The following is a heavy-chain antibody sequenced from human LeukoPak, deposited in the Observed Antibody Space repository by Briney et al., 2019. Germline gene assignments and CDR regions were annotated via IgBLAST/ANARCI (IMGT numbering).Heavy chain of an antibody. CDR1: GYTLTELS. CDR3: ATSSFTTNYDYVWGSYRPREYFQH. J-gene: IGHJ1*01. Sequence: ASVKVSCKVSGYTLTELSMHWVRQAPGKGLEWMGDFDPEDGETIYAQKFQGRVTMTEDTSTDTAYMELSSLRSEDTAVYYCATSSFTTNYDYVWGSYRPREYFQHWGQGTLVTVSS. CDR2: FDPEDGET. D-gene: IGHD3-16*02. V-gene: IGHV1-24*01.